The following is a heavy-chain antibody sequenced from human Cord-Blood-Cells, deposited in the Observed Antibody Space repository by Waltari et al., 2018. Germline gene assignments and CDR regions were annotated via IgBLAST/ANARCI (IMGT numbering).Heavy chain of an antibody. CDR2: FGPGDGET. CDR1: GYTLTELS. CDR3: ATNTPPYDSSGYYFDY. J-gene: IGHJ4*02. V-gene: IGHV1-24*01. Sequence: QVQLVQSGAEVKKPGASVKVSCKVSGYTLTELSMHWVRQAPGKGLEWMGGFGPGDGETIYAQKFQGRGTMTEDTSTDTAYMELSSLRSEDTAVYYCATNTPPYDSSGYYFDYWGQGTLVTVSS. D-gene: IGHD3-22*01.